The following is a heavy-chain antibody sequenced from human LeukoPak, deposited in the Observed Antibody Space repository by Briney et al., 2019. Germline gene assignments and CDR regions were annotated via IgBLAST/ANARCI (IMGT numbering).Heavy chain of an antibody. CDR1: GYTFITSG. J-gene: IGHJ4*02. CDR2: INTNTGNP. V-gene: IGHV7-4-1*02. CDR3: ARGLGYYYDSSGYYISGY. D-gene: IGHD3-22*01. Sequence: ASVKVSCKASGYTFITSGMSWVRQAPGQGLEWMGWINTNTGNPAYAQGFTGRFVFSLDTSVSTAYLQISSLKAEDTAVYYCARGLGYYYDSSGYYISGYWGQGTLVTVSS.